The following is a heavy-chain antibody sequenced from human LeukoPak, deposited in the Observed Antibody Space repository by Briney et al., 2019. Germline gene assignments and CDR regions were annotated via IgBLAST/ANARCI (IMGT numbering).Heavy chain of an antibody. CDR3: ARAKSKWYYYMDV. CDR2: ISAYNGNT. Sequence: ASVKVSCKASGYTFTSYGFSWVRQAPGQGLEWMGWISAYNGNTNYAQKLQGRVTMTTDTSTSTAYMELSSLRSEDMAVYYFARAKSKWYYYMDVWGKGTTVTVSS. D-gene: IGHD1-26*01. V-gene: IGHV1-18*03. J-gene: IGHJ6*03. CDR1: GYTFTSYG.